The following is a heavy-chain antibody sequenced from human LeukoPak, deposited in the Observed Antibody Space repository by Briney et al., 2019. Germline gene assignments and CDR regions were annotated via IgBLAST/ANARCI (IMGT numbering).Heavy chain of an antibody. CDR3: ASGGRPDAFDI. CDR2: IYCSGST. V-gene: IGHV4-59*01. D-gene: IGHD3-16*01. J-gene: IGHJ3*02. Sequence: PSETLSLTCTVSGVSISSYYWSWIRQPPGKGLEWIGYIYCSGSTNYNPSLKSRVTISVDTSKNQFSLKLSSVTAADTAVYYCASGGRPDAFDIWGQGTMVTVSS. CDR1: GVSISSYY.